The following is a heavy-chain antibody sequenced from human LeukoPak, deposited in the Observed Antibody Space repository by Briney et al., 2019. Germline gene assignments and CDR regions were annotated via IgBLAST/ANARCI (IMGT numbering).Heavy chain of an antibody. Sequence: GGSLRLSCAASGFTFSSYGMHWVRQAPGKGLEWVAVIWYDGSNKYYADSVKGRFTISRDNSKNTLYLQMYSLRAEDTAVYYCARDQGGAQLDYWGQGTLVTVSS. J-gene: IGHJ4*02. CDR2: IWYDGSNK. D-gene: IGHD1-26*01. V-gene: IGHV3-33*01. CDR3: ARDQGGAQLDY. CDR1: GFTFSSYG.